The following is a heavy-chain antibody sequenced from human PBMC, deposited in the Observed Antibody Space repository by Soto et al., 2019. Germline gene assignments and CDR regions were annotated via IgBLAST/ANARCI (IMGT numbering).Heavy chain of an antibody. CDR2: FTSGGST. J-gene: IGHJ4*02. Sequence: EVQLLESGGDLVQPGGSLRLSCAASGFIFSNYAMTWVRQAPGKGPEWVSTFTSGGSTYYRDTVKGRFTISRDNSKNTLYLQMNSLIAEDTAVYYCARTDKYNSQSSGWANRFDYWGQGTLVTVSS. D-gene: IGHD6-19*01. CDR3: ARTDKYNSQSSGWANRFDY. V-gene: IGHV3-23*01. CDR1: GFIFSNYA.